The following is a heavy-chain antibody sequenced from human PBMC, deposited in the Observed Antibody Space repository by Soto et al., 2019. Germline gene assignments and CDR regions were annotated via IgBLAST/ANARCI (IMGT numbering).Heavy chain of an antibody. CDR3: ARGGGSQLLSPAKAIQYYFDY. J-gene: IGHJ4*02. D-gene: IGHD2-2*01. CDR1: GGSFSGYY. Sequence: QVQLQQWGAGLLKPSETLSLTCAVYGGSFSGYYWSWIRQPPGKGLEWIGEINHSGSTNYNPSLKSRVTISVDTSKNQFSLKLSSVTAADTAVYYCARGGGSQLLSPAKAIQYYFDYWGQGTLVTVSS. CDR2: INHSGST. V-gene: IGHV4-34*01.